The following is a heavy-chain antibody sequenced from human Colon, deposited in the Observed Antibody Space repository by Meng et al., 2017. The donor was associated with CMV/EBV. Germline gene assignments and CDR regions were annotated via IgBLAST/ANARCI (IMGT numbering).Heavy chain of an antibody. CDR1: GFSFSVHY. V-gene: IGHV3-72*01. CDR2: IRDKPNSYTT. D-gene: IGHD4-17*01. Sequence: GESLKISCVVSGFSFSVHYMDWVRQAPGKGLEWVGRIRDKPNSYTTEYAASVKGRFSISRDDSKNSLYLQMSSLKGDDTAVYYWTRAGYGKGLDVWGQGTTVTVS. CDR3: TRAGYGKGLDV. J-gene: IGHJ6*02.